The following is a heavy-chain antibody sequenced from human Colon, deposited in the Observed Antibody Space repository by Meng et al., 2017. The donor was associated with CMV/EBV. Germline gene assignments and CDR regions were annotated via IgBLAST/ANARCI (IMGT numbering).Heavy chain of an antibody. CDR3: ARAPLVGATKVDY. Sequence: ASVKVSCKASGYTFTGYYMHWVRQAPGQGLEWMGWINPNSGGTNYAQKFQGRVTMTRDTSISTAYMELSRLRSDDTAVYYCARAPLVGATKVDYWSQGTLVTVSS. J-gene: IGHJ4*02. CDR2: INPNSGGT. CDR1: GYTFTGYY. V-gene: IGHV1-2*02. D-gene: IGHD1-26*01.